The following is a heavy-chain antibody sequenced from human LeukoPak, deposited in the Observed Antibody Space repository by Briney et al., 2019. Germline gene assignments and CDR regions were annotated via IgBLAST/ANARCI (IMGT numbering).Heavy chain of an antibody. Sequence: SETLSLTCTVSGGSISSYYWSWIRQPAGKGLEWIGRTYTSGSTNYNPSLKSRVTMSVDTSKNQFSLKLSSVTAADTAVYYCARDATMVRGVITHMDVWGKGTTVTISS. CDR1: GGSISSYY. V-gene: IGHV4-4*07. CDR2: TYTSGST. J-gene: IGHJ6*03. D-gene: IGHD3-10*01. CDR3: ARDATMVRGVITHMDV.